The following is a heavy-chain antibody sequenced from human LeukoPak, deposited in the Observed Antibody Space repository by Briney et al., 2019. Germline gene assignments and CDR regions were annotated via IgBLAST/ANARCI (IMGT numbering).Heavy chain of an antibody. CDR3: ARFPRDPWRFDY. Sequence: PGGFLRLSCAVSGFTFSSDWMTWVRQAPGKGLEWVANIKEDGSESYYVDSVKGRFTISRDNTKNSLYLQMNSLRAEDTAVYYCARFPRDPWRFDYWGQGTLVTVSS. CDR1: GFTFSSDW. V-gene: IGHV3-7*03. D-gene: IGHD5-12*01. CDR2: IKEDGSES. J-gene: IGHJ4*02.